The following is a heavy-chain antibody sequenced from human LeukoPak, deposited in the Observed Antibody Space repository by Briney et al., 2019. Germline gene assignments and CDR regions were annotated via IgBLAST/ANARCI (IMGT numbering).Heavy chain of an antibody. CDR1: GYTFTSYA. J-gene: IGHJ6*02. Sequence: GASVKVSCKASGYTFTSYAMHWVRQAPGQRLEWMGWIDTGNGDTKYSQQFQGRVTITRDTSASTAYMELSSLRSEDTAVYYCASGWEYSTSYYYGMDVWGQGTTVTVSS. D-gene: IGHD4-11*01. CDR2: IDTGNGDT. CDR3: ASGWEYSTSYYYGMDV. V-gene: IGHV1-3*04.